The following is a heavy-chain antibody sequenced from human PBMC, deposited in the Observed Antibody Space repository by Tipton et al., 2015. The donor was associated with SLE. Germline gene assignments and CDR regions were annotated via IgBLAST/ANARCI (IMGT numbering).Heavy chain of an antibody. CDR2: IKQDGSEK. J-gene: IGHJ4*02. D-gene: IGHD3-10*01. CDR3: AKGASIGYGSGSYGGY. V-gene: IGHV3-7*01. CDR1: GFTFSSYW. Sequence: GSLRLSCAASGFTFSSYWMSWVRQAPGKGLEWVANIKQDGSEKYYVDSVKGRFTISRDNAKNSLYLQMNSLRAEDTAVYYCAKGASIGYGSGSYGGYWGQGTLVTVSS.